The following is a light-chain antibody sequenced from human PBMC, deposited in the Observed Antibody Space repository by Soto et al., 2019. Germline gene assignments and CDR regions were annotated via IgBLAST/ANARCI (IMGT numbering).Light chain of an antibody. V-gene: IGLV2-14*01. CDR3: TSYSSSSTHVV. CDR2: DVS. Sequence: QSVLTQPASVSGSPGQSITLSCTGTSSDIGGYDYVSWYQRHPGKAPKLIIYDVSNRPSGVSNRFSGSKSGNTASLPISGLQAEDEDDYYCTSYSSSSTHVVFGGGTKLTVL. CDR1: SSDIGGYDY. J-gene: IGLJ2*01.